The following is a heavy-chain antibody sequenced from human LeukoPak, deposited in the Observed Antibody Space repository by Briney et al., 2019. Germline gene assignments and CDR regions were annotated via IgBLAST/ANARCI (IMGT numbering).Heavy chain of an antibody. CDR1: GYSISSGYY. Sequence: PSETLSLTCSVSGYSISSGYYWGWIRQPPGKGLEWIGSIYHSGSTLYNPSLRSRITISLDTSKNHFSLKLSSVTAADTAVYYCARVGDIVVVPAANYGMNVWGQGTTVTVSS. V-gene: IGHV4-38-2*02. D-gene: IGHD2-2*01. J-gene: IGHJ6*02. CDR3: ARVGDIVVVPAANYGMNV. CDR2: IYHSGST.